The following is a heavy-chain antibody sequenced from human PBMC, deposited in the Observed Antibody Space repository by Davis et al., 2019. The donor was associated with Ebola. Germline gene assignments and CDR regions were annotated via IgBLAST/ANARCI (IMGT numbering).Heavy chain of an antibody. D-gene: IGHD3-22*01. V-gene: IGHV3-43*01. CDR2: ISWDGEST. CDR1: GFTFDDYT. Sequence: SLMIPCAASGFTFDDYTIHWVRQAPGKGLEWVSLISWDGESTWYADSVKGRFTISRDNSKNSLYLQMNNLRTEDTALYYCTRGERYYDGSGPFVGEGAYYMDVWGKGTTVTVSS. CDR3: TRGERYYDGSGPFVGEGAYYMDV. J-gene: IGHJ6*03.